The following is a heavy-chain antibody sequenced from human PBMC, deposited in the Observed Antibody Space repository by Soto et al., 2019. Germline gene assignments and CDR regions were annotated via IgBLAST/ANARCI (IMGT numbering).Heavy chain of an antibody. D-gene: IGHD3-22*01. CDR3: AGADSGGYYWDDAFDI. CDR2: IIPIFGTA. J-gene: IGHJ3*02. CDR1: GGTFSSYA. Sequence: SVKVSCKASGGTFSSYAISWVRQAPGQGLEWMGGIIPIFGTANYAQKFQGRVTITADKSTSTAYMELSSLRSEDTAVYYCAGADSGGYYWDDAFDIWGQGTMVTVSS. V-gene: IGHV1-69*06.